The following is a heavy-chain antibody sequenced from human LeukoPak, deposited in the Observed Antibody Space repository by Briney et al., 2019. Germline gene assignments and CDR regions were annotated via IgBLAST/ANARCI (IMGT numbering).Heavy chain of an antibody. Sequence: GGSLRLSYAASGFTFSNYWMSWVRQAPGKGLEWVANIKQDGSEKYYVDSVKGRFTISRDIAKNSLYLQMNSLRAEDTAVYYCVRESRRYQLPGLNDYYYMDVWGKGTTVTVSS. CDR1: GFTFSNYW. CDR3: VRESRRYQLPGLNDYYYMDV. V-gene: IGHV3-7*01. D-gene: IGHD2-2*01. CDR2: IKQDGSEK. J-gene: IGHJ6*03.